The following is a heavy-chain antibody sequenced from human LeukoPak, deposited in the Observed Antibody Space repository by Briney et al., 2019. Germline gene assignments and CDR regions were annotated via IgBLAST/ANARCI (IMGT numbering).Heavy chain of an antibody. CDR2: IHPHGIF. Sequence: SETLSLTCDVSGGSCDDYYCSWIRQPPGKGLEWIGEIHPHGIFYYNSSLVSRVTISIDTPKSQFSLRLASVTAADTAFYYCARGRDRSKAGDLRGQGSLVTVSS. CDR3: ARGRDRSKAGDL. CDR1: GGSCDDYY. J-gene: IGHJ5*02. D-gene: IGHD5-24*01. V-gene: IGHV4-34*01.